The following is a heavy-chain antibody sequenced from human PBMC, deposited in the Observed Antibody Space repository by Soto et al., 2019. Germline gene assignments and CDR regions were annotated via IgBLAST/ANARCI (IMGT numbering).Heavy chain of an antibody. J-gene: IGHJ5*02. V-gene: IGHV1-2*02. CDR1: GYSFTGIH. D-gene: IGHD4-4*01. CDR2: MKPNAGAT. Sequence: ASVKVSSKPSGYSFTGIHIHGLRRAPGQGLEGVRWMKPNAGATNYAQKCQGSVIMKRDTSISTAYMELNRLRLDESVVYFCAREDSSNGFDPWGQGSLVTVSS. CDR3: AREDSSNGFDP.